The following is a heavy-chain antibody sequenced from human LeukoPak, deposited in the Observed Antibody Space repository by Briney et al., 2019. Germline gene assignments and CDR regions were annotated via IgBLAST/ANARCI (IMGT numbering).Heavy chain of an antibody. J-gene: IGHJ3*02. CDR1: GFTFSSCA. V-gene: IGHV3-23*01. CDR3: ARNSSGFKLGDAFDI. Sequence: TGGSLRLSCAASGFTFSSCAMTWVRQAPGKGLEWISAINGGAYSTSYADSVKGRFTISRDNSKNTLYLQMNSLRAEDTAVYYCARNSSGFKLGDAFDIWGQGTMVTVSS. D-gene: IGHD3-22*01. CDR2: INGGAYST.